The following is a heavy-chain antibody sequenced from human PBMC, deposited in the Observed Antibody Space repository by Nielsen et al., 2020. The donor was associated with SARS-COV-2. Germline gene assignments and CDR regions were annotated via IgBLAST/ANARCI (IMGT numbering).Heavy chain of an antibody. CDR2: ISYDGSNK. V-gene: IGHV3-30*04. CDR3: ATARQWPYHGIWFDP. CDR1: GFTFSSYA. D-gene: IGHD6-19*01. J-gene: IGHJ5*02. Sequence: GGSLRLSCAASGFTFSSYAMHWVRQAPGKGLEWVAVISYDGSNKYYADSVKGRFTISRDNSKNTLYLQMNSLRAEDTAVYYCATARQWPYHGIWFDPWGQGTLVTVSS.